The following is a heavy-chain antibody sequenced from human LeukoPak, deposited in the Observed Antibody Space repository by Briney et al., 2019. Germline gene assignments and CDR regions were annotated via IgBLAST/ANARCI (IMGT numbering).Heavy chain of an antibody. V-gene: IGHV3-23*01. CDR2: ISGSGGST. CDR1: GFTFSSYA. D-gene: IGHD5-12*01. CDR3: APIPWDSGYDCCFDY. Sequence: SGGSLRLSCAASGFTFSSYAMSWVRQAPGKGLEWVSAISGSGGSTYYADSVKGRFTISRDNSKNTLSLQMNSLRAEDTAVYYCAPIPWDSGYDCCFDYWGQGTLVTVSS. J-gene: IGHJ4*02.